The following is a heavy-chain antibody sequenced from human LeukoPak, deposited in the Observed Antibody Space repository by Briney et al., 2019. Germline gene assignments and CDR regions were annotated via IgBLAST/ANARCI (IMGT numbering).Heavy chain of an antibody. Sequence: PGESLKISCKGSGYSFTSYWIGWVRQMPGKGREWMGIIYPGNSDTRYNPSFQGQVTISADKSISTAYLQWSSLKASDTAMYYCARRLPSLVPGNFDYWGQGTLVTVSS. CDR3: ARRLPSLVPGNFDY. J-gene: IGHJ4*02. CDR2: IYPGNSDT. CDR1: GYSFTSYW. V-gene: IGHV5-51*01. D-gene: IGHD3-10*01.